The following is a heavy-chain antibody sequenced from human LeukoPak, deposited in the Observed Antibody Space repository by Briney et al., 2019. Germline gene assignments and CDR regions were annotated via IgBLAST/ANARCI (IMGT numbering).Heavy chain of an antibody. V-gene: IGHV4-38-2*02. CDR3: TKSDGSGLIRI. CDR1: GYSITGNYY. D-gene: IGHD3-22*01. Sequence: SETLSLTCTVSGYSITGNYYWAWIRQSPGKGLEWIGNIYYTGNTYYNPSLKSRVTISLDTSKNQFSLKVISMTAADTAVYYWTKSDGSGLIRICGRGTMVTVSS. J-gene: IGHJ3*02. CDR2: IYYTGNT.